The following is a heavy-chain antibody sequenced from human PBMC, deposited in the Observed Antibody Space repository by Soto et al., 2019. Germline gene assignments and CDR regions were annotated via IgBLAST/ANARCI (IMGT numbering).Heavy chain of an antibody. CDR3: ARDSPIGSTFSGYDAIDS. V-gene: IGHV1-69*08. CDR2: IIPLLDIT. J-gene: IGHJ4*02. CDR1: VGAFTNDI. Sequence: QVQLVQSGAEVKKPGSWVKVSCKASVGAFTNDIITWVRQAPGQGLEWMGRIIPLLDITNYAQKFQGRVTITADKSTSTAYMELNSLISEDTAVYYCARDSPIGSTFSGYDAIDSWGQGTLVTVSS. D-gene: IGHD5-12*01.